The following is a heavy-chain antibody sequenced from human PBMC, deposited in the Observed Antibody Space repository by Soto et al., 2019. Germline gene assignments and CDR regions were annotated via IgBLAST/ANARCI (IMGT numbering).Heavy chain of an antibody. Sequence: SETLSLTCTVSGGSISSYYWSWIRQPPGKGLEWIGYIYYSGSTNYNPSLKSRVTISVDTSKNQFSLKLSSVTAADTAVYYCARVAYYDILTGYYYYYGMDVWGQGTTVTVS. CDR2: IYYSGST. J-gene: IGHJ6*02. V-gene: IGHV4-59*01. CDR1: GGSISSYY. D-gene: IGHD3-9*01. CDR3: ARVAYYDILTGYYYYYGMDV.